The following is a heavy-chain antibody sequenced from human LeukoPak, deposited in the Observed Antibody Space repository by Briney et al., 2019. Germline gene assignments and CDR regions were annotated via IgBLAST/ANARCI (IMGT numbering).Heavy chain of an antibody. CDR2: INHSGST. J-gene: IGHJ3*02. Sequence: SETLSLTCAVYGGSFSGYYWSWIRQPPGKGLEWIGEINHSGSTNYNPSLKSRVTISVDTSKNQFSLKLSSVTAADTAVYYCAREVFKYGGNGKDAFDIWGQGTMVSISS. V-gene: IGHV4-34*01. CDR3: AREVFKYGGNGKDAFDI. D-gene: IGHD2-15*01. CDR1: GGSFSGYY.